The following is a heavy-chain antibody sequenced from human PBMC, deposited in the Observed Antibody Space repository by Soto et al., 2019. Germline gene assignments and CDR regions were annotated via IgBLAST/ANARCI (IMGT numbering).Heavy chain of an antibody. V-gene: IGHV3-23*01. CDR3: ARAKAVVIAALDI. CDR1: GFMFNNSA. J-gene: IGHJ3*02. D-gene: IGHD2-21*01. Sequence: GGSLRLSCKASGFMFNNSAMTWVRQAPGQGLQWVASVSDNGGSRGGTYYADSVKGRFTISRDNSKNTLYLQLDSLTGADTAVYYCARAKAVVIAALDIWGQETMVTVSS. CDR2: VSDNGGSRGGT.